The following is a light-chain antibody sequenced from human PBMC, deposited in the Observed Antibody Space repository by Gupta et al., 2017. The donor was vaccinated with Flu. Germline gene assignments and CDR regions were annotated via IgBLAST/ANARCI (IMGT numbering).Light chain of an antibody. V-gene: IGLV1-51*02. CDR2: END. J-gene: IGLJ3*02. CDR1: SSNIGNNY. CDR3: GTGDTALSTGL. Sequence: RVSISCSGGSSNIGNNYVSWYQHRPGAAPKLLSYENDKRLSGTPDRFSGSKSGTSATLDITGLQTGDEADYYCGTGDTALSTGLFGGGTKVTVL.